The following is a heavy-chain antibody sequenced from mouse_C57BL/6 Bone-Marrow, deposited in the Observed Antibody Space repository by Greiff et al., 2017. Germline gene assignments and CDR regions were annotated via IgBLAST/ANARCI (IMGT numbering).Heavy chain of an antibody. CDR1: GYTFTSYW. J-gene: IGHJ4*01. CDR3: ARDTTVVAAYYAMDY. D-gene: IGHD1-1*01. V-gene: IGHV1-55*01. CDR2: IYPGSGST. Sequence: QVQLQQPGAELVKPGASVKMSCKASGYTFTSYWITWVKQRPGQGLEWIGDIYPGSGSTNYNEKFKSKATLTVDTSSSTAYMQLSSLTSEDSAVYYCARDTTVVAAYYAMDYWGQGTSVTVSS.